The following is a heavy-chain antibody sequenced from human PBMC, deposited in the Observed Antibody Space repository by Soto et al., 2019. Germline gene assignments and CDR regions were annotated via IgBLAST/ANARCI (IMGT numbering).Heavy chain of an antibody. CDR1: GGSISSGGYY. V-gene: IGHV4-31*03. J-gene: IGHJ6*02. D-gene: IGHD2-15*01. Sequence: SETLSLTCTVSGGSISSGGYYWSWIRQHPGKGLEWIGYIYYSGSTYYNPSLKSRVTISVDTSKNQFSLKLSSVTAADTAVYYCARDYCSGGSCYLEGYYYYGMDVWGQGTTVTVSS. CDR3: ARDYCSGGSCYLEGYYYYGMDV. CDR2: IYYSGST.